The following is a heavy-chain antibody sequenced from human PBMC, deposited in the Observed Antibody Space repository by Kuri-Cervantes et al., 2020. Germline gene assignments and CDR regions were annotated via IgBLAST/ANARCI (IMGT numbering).Heavy chain of an antibody. D-gene: IGHD2-15*01. Sequence: GESLKISCAASGFTFSSYAMHWVRQAPGKGLEWVAVISYDGSNKYYADSVKGRFTISRDNSKNTLYLQMNSLRAEDTAVYYCATALGYCSGGNCREDDYWGQGTLVTVSS. CDR3: ATALGYCSGGNCREDDY. V-gene: IGHV3-30*14. CDR1: GFTFSSYA. CDR2: ISYDGSNK. J-gene: IGHJ4*02.